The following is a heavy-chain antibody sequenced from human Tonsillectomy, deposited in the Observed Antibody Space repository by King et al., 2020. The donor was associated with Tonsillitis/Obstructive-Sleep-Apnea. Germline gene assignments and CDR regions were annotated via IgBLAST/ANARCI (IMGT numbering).Heavy chain of an antibody. V-gene: IGHV4-34*01. Sequence: VQLQQWGAGLLKPSETLSLTCAVFGGSFSGCYWSYIRQPPGKGLEWIGEINHSGSTNYNPSLKSRVTISVDTSKNQFSLKLSSVTAADTAVYYCARVVGVVYYMDVWGKGTTVTVSS. D-gene: IGHD3-3*01. CDR2: INHSGST. J-gene: IGHJ6*03. CDR1: GGSFSGCY. CDR3: ARVVGVVYYMDV.